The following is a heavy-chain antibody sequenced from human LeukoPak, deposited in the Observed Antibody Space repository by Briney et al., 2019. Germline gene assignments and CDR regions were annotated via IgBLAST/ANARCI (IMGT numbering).Heavy chain of an antibody. Sequence: GRSLRLSCAASGFTFSSYGMHWVRQAPGKGLEWVAVIWYDGSNKYYADSVKGRFTISRENAKNSLYLQMNSLRAGDTAVYYCARVKRGGYDYWGQGTLVTVSS. CDR2: IWYDGSNK. D-gene: IGHD3-16*01. CDR3: ARVKRGGYDY. CDR1: GFTFSSYG. V-gene: IGHV3-33*01. J-gene: IGHJ4*02.